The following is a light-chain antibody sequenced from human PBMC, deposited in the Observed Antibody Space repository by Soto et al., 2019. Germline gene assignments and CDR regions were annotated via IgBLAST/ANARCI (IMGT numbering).Light chain of an antibody. V-gene: IGKV1-13*02. CDR3: QQYKSYSET. J-gene: IGKJ1*01. Sequence: AIQLTQSPSSLSASVGDSVTITCRASKAIGSSFAWYRQKPGKAPKLLIYAASSLQSGIPSRFSGSGAETHFTLTISILHPDVFATYCCQQYKSYSETFGQGTKVDIK. CDR2: AAS. CDR1: KAIGSS.